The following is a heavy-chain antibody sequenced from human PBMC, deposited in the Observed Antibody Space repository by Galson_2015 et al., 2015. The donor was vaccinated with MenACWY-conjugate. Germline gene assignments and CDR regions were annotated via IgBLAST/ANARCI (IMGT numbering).Heavy chain of an antibody. Sequence: VKVSCKASGYISSTYAMHWVRQAPGQGLEWMGWINAGDGETKYSQKFQGRVTFTSDTSATTSATTAYMELGSLKSEDTSVYYCAGGYYYMDGWGKGTTVIVSS. CDR1: GYISSTYA. D-gene: IGHD3-16*01. CDR2: INAGDGET. CDR3: AGGYYYMDG. J-gene: IGHJ6*03. V-gene: IGHV1-3*01.